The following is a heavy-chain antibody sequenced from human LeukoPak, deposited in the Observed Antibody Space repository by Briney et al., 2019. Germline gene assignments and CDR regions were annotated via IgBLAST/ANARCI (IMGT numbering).Heavy chain of an antibody. J-gene: IGHJ4*02. D-gene: IGHD3-22*01. CDR2: IYYSGST. CDR3: ARDRADSSGYYSDY. CDR1: GGSISSYY. Sequence: SETLSLTCTVSGGSISSYYWSWIRQPPGKGLEWIGYIYYSGSTNYNPSLKSRVTISVDTSKNQFSLKLSSVTAAGTAVYYCARDRADSSGYYSDYWGQGTLVTVSS. V-gene: IGHV4-59*01.